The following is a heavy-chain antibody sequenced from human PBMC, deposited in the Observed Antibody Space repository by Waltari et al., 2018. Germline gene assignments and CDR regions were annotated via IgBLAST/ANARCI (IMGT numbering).Heavy chain of an antibody. Sequence: EVQLVESGGGLVQPGGSLRLSCAASGFIFNNYWMHWVRQAPGKGLVSVSQINTDGGITNYADSVKGRFTISRDNAKNTLFLQMNSLRAEDTAVYYCVMYSSSFLGDCWGQGTLVTVSS. CDR1: GFIFNNYW. CDR2: INTDGGIT. D-gene: IGHD6-13*01. J-gene: IGHJ4*02. CDR3: VMYSSSFLGDC. V-gene: IGHV3-74*01.